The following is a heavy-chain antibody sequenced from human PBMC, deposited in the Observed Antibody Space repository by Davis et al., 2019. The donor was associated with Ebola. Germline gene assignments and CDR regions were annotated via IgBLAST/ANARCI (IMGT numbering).Heavy chain of an antibody. CDR1: GFIFSSYS. Sequence: PGGSLRLSCAASGFIFSSYSMNWVRQAPGKGLEWVSSISRGSSYIYYADSVKGRFSISRDNAKNSLYLQMNSLRAEDTAVYYCARDPRPGEVDYWGQGTLVTVSS. CDR2: ISRGSSYI. D-gene: IGHD7-27*01. CDR3: ARDPRPGEVDY. V-gene: IGHV3-21*01. J-gene: IGHJ4*02.